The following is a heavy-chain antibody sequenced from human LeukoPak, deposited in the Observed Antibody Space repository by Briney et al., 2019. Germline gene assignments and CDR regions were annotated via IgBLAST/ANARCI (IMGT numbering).Heavy chain of an antibody. D-gene: IGHD5-12*01. CDR1: GGTFSSYA. Sequence: ASVKVSCKASGGTFSSYAISWVRQAPGQGLEWMGIINPSGGSTSYAQKFQGRVTMTRDTSTSTVYMELSSLRSEDTAVYYCASSIVATAARYWGQGTLVTVSS. CDR2: INPSGGST. V-gene: IGHV1-46*01. J-gene: IGHJ4*02. CDR3: ASSIVATAARY.